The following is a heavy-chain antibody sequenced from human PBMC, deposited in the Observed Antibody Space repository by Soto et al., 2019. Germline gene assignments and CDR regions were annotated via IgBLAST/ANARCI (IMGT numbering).Heavy chain of an antibody. Sequence: QVQLVESGGGVVQPGRSLRLSCAACRCTFRTTGMHWVRQAPGKGLEWVAVISYDGSSKYYADSVKGRFTISRDNSKNTLYLQMNSLRAEDTAVYYCAKERNPSFFDIWGQGTMVTDSS. V-gene: IGHV3-30*18. CDR2: ISYDGSSK. J-gene: IGHJ3*02. CDR1: RCTFRTTG. CDR3: AKERNPSFFDI.